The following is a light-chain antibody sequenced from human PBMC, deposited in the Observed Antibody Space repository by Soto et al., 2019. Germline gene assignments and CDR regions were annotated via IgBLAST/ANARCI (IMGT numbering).Light chain of an antibody. Sequence: EIVLTQSPATLSLSPGERATLSCRASQRLTSYLAWYQQKPGQAHRLLIYGASNRAAGIPARFSGSGSGRDFTLTSSSLEPEDLAVYFCQQRRNWPTFGQGTKVEIK. CDR3: QQRRNWPT. J-gene: IGKJ1*01. CDR1: QRLTSY. CDR2: GAS. V-gene: IGKV3-11*02.